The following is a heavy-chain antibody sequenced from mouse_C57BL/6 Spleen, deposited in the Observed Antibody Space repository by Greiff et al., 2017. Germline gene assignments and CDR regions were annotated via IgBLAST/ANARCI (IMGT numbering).Heavy chain of an antibody. J-gene: IGHJ3*01. CDR3: ARAMPGKAFAY. Sequence: QVQLQQSGAELARPGASVKMSCKASGYTFTSYTMHWVKQRPGQGLEWIGYINPSSGYTKYNQKFKDKATLTADKSSSTADMQLSSLTSEDSAVYYCARAMPGKAFAYGGQGTLVTVSA. CDR1: GYTFTSYT. CDR2: INPSSGYT. V-gene: IGHV1-4*01. D-gene: IGHD4-1*01.